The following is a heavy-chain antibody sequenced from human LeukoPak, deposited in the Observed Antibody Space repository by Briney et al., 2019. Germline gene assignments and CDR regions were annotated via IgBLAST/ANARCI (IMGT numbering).Heavy chain of an antibody. CDR1: GFSFSDYA. CDR3: ARGSLDY. V-gene: IGHV3-7*01. J-gene: IGHJ4*02. CDR2: IKQDGSEK. Sequence: PGGSLRLSCTSSGFSFSDYAMNWVRQAPGKGLEWVANIKQDGSEKYYVDSVKGRFTISRDNAKNSLYLQMNSLRAEDTAVYYCARGSLDYWGQGTLVTVSS.